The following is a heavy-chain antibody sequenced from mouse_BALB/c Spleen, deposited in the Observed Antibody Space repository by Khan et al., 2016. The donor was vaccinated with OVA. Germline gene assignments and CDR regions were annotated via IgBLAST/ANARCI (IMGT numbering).Heavy chain of an antibody. Sequence: VQLQQSGPEVMKPGASVKISCKASGYSFTTYYIHWVKQSHGKSLAWIGYVDPFNGATTYNQKFKGKATLTVDRSSSTGYMHLSSLTSADSAVYYCTRHGYVAWFAYWGQGTLVTVSA. CDR3: TRHGYVAWFAY. CDR2: VDPFNGAT. D-gene: IGHD2-2*01. V-gene: IGHV1S135*01. J-gene: IGHJ3*01. CDR1: GYSFTTYY.